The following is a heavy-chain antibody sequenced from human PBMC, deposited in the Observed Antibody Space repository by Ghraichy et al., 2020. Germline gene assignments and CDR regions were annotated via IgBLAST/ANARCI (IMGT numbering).Heavy chain of an antibody. CDR3: TRLKAVGVWFGEV. CDR2: ISGSGGST. D-gene: IGHD3-10*01. J-gene: IGHJ4*02. V-gene: IGHV3-23*01. Sequence: GGSLRLSCEASEFTFSNYGMSWVRQVPGKGLEWVSCISGSGGSTFYADSVKGRFTTSRDNSKNTLYLQLSSLRAEDTAVYYCTRLKAVGVWFGEVWGQGTLVSAS. CDR1: EFTFSNYG.